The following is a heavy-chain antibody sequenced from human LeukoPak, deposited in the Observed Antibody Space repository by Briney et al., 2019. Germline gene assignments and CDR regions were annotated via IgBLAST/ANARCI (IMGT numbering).Heavy chain of an antibody. CDR2: INTNTGKP. D-gene: IGHD6-6*01. Sequence: ASVKVSCKASGSTFISYGMSRVRQAPGQGLEWMGWINTNTGKPTYDQGFSGRFVFSLDTSISTAYLQISSRKAEDTAVYYCARDPPAYSSSSSWFDPWGQGTLVTVSS. CDR3: ARDPPAYSSSSSWFDP. J-gene: IGHJ5*02. CDR1: GSTFISYG. V-gene: IGHV7-4-1*02.